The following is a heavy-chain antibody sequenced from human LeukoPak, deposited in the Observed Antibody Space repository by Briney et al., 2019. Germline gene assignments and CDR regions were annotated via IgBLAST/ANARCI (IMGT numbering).Heavy chain of an antibody. V-gene: IGHV3-23*01. CDR2: ISGSGGST. CDR1: GFTFSSYA. CDR3: ARDPRSMVTDY. J-gene: IGHJ4*02. D-gene: IGHD3-10*01. Sequence: GGSLRLPCAASGFTFSSYAMSWVRQAPGKGLEWVSAISGSGGSTYYADSVKGRFTISRDNSKNTLYLQMNSLRAEDTAVYYCARDPRSMVTDYWGQGTLVTVSS.